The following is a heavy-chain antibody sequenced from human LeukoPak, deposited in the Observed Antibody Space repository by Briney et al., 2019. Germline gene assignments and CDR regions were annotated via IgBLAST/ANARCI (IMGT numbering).Heavy chain of an antibody. D-gene: IGHD6-13*01. Sequence: GASVKVSCKASGYTFTSYAMNWVRQAPGQGLEWMGWIDTNTGNPTYAQGFTGRFVFSLDTSVSTAYLQISSLKAEDTAVYYCAREYSSSWSYYYYYMDVWGKGTTVTVSS. CDR1: GYTFTSYA. CDR3: AREYSSSWSYYYYYMDV. CDR2: IDTNTGNP. J-gene: IGHJ6*03. V-gene: IGHV7-4-1*02.